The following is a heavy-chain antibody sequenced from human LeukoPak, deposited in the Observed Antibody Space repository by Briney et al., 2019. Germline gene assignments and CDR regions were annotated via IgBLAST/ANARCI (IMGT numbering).Heavy chain of an antibody. Sequence: ASLKVSRKASGYTFTGYYMYWVREAPGQGHEWMGWINPNSGGTNYAQKFQCRLTMTSDTSISTASMELGKLRDDDTTVFYFARGSGSGSCYVGVTIFHLWGERTLVTVFS. CDR2: INPNSGGT. V-gene: IGHV1-2*02. D-gene: IGHD6-13*01. CDR1: GYTFTGYY. CDR3: ARGSGSGSCYVGVTIFHL. J-gene: IGHJ5*02.